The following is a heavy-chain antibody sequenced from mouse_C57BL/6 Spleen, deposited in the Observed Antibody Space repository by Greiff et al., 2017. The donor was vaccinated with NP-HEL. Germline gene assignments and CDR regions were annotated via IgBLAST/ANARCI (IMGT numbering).Heavy chain of an antibody. Sequence: QVQLKESGPGLVQPSQSLSITCTVSGFSLTSYGVHWVRQPPGKGLEWLGVIWSGGSTDYNAAFISRLSISKDNSKSQVFFKMNSLQADDTAIYYCAKGANYYGSRDFDVWGTGTTVTVSS. CDR3: AKGANYYGSRDFDV. CDR2: IWSGGST. V-gene: IGHV2-4*01. CDR1: GFSLTSYG. J-gene: IGHJ1*03. D-gene: IGHD1-1*01.